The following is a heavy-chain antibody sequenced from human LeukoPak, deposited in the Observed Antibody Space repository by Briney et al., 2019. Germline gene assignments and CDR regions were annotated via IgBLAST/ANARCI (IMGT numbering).Heavy chain of an antibody. CDR3: AREESGGYFDY. J-gene: IGHJ4*02. D-gene: IGHD2-8*02. CDR2: ISPTGSST. V-gene: IGHV1-18*01. CDR1: GYTFTNYG. Sequence: GASVKVSCKASGYTFTNYGITWVRQAPGQGLEWMGLISPTGSSTNYAQKFRGRVTMTRDTSTTTVYMELSSLRSEDTAVYYCAREESGGYFDYWGQGTLVTVSS.